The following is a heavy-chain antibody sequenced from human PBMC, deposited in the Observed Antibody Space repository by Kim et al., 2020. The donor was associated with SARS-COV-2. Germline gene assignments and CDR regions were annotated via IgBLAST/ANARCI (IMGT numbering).Heavy chain of an antibody. Sequence: GGSLRLSGAASGFTFSDFAFHWVRKAPGKGLEGGAVISDDANNQYDAESVKGRFTISRDNSKNTLYLQMNSLRAEETAVYYCARGGYSSSWSIGEAFDFWGQGTMVTVSS. CDR1: GFTFSDFA. CDR2: ISDDANNQ. CDR3: ARGGYSSSWSIGEAFDF. V-gene: IGHV3-30*04. D-gene: IGHD6-13*01. J-gene: IGHJ3*01.